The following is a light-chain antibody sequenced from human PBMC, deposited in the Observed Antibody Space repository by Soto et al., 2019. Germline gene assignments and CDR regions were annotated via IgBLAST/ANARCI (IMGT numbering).Light chain of an antibody. CDR3: QHYGSSPPIT. CDR1: QSVSSSY. V-gene: IGKV3-20*01. Sequence: EIVLTQSPGTLSLSPGERATLSCRASQSVSSSYLAWYQQKPGQAPRLLTYGASSRATGTPDRFSGSGSGTDFTLIISRLEPEDFAVYYCQHYGSSPPITFGPGTRLEIK. J-gene: IGKJ5*01. CDR2: GAS.